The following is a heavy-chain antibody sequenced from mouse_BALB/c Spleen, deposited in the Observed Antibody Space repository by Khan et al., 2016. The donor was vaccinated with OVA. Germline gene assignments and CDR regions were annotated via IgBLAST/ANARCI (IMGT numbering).Heavy chain of an antibody. V-gene: IGHV1-63*02. CDR2: IYPGGYFT. Sequence: QVQLKQSGGEVVRPGTSLKISCKASGYTFTNYWLGWVKQRPGHGLEWIGDIYPGGYFTNYNEKFKGKATLTVDTSSTTANMHLSRLTSEDSAVYFCVRWATWYFDVWGAGTTVTVSS. CDR1: GYTFTNYW. CDR3: VRWATWYFDV. D-gene: IGHD3-1*01. J-gene: IGHJ1*01.